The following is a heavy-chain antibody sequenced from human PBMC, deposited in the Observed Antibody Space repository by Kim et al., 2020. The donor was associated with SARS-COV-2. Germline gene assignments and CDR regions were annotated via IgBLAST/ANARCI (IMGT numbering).Heavy chain of an antibody. CDR1: GFTFSIYV. CDR2: ISDDGSKI. CDR3: ARGGHNWNYGLGMDV. J-gene: IGHJ6*02. Sequence: GGSLRLSCAGSGFTFSIYVMHWVRQAPGKGLEWMAVISDDGSKIYYADSVKGRFTISRDNSKNTLYLQMNSLRAEDTAVYYCARGGHNWNYGLGMDVWG. V-gene: IGHV3-30-3*01. D-gene: IGHD1-7*01.